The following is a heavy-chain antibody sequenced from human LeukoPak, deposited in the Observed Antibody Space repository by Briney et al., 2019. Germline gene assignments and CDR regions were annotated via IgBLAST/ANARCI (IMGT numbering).Heavy chain of an antibody. V-gene: IGHV3-33*06. CDR1: GFTFSSYG. J-gene: IGHJ5*02. CDR2: IWYDGSNK. Sequence: PGGSLRLSCAASGFTFSSYGMHWVRQAPGKGLEWVAVIWYDGSNKYYADSVKGRFTISRDNSKNTLYLQMNSLRAEDTAVYYCAKDLGKGDLWFDPWGQGTLVTVSS. D-gene: IGHD3-16*01. CDR3: AKDLGKGDLWFDP.